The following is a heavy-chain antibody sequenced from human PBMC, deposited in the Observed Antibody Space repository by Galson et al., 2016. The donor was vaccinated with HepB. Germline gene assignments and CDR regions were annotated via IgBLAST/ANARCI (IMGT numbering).Heavy chain of an antibody. J-gene: IGHJ4*02. Sequence: QSGAEVKKPGESLRISCKGSGYSFTDYWIGWVRQMPGKGLEWMGIIYPGDSHTRYSPSFQGQVTISADKSISTAYLQWSSLKASDTAIYYCARRLTHDSKMWEIEYWGQGSLRTVSS. CDR3: ARRLTHDSKMWEIEY. V-gene: IGHV5-51*01. CDR2: IYPGDSHT. D-gene: IGHD1-26*01. CDR1: GYSFTDYW.